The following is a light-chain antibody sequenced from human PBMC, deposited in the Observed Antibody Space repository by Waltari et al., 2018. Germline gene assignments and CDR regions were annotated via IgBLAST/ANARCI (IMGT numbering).Light chain of an antibody. J-gene: IGLJ3*02. CDR2: RND. CDR3: AAWDDRMNGHWV. CDR1: SSNIGDNV. Sequence: QSVLTQSPSASGTPGQRVTISCSGSSSNIGDNVVNWYQQVPGKAPKLLIYRNDQRPSCVPDRFSASKSGTSASLAISGLQSEDEADYYCAAWDDRMNGHWVFGGGTKVTVL. V-gene: IGLV1-44*01.